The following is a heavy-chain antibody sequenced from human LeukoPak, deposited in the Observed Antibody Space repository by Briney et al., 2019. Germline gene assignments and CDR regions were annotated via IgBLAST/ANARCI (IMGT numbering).Heavy chain of an antibody. J-gene: IGHJ4*02. V-gene: IGHV3-66*01. Sequence: GGSLRLSCAASGFTVSSNYMSWVRQAPGKGLEWVSVIYSGGSTYYADSVKGRFTISRDNSKNTLYLQMNSLRAEDTAVYYCARELVGATHDGYYFDYWGQGTLVTVSS. D-gene: IGHD1-26*01. CDR3: ARELVGATHDGYYFDY. CDR2: IYSGGST. CDR1: GFTVSSNY.